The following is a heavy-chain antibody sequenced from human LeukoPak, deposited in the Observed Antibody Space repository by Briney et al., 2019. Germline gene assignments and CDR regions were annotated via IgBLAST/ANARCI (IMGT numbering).Heavy chain of an antibody. V-gene: IGHV3-33*01. CDR1: GFTFSSYG. J-gene: IGHJ4*02. CDR2: IWYDGSNK. Sequence: GGSLRLSCAASGFTFSSYGMHWVRQAPGKGLEGVAVIWYDGSNKYYADSVKGRFTISRDNSKNTLYLQMNSLRAEDTAVYYCARDMLALYCSSTSCHAAFDYWGQGTLVTVSS. CDR3: ARDMLALYCSSTSCHAAFDY. D-gene: IGHD2-2*01.